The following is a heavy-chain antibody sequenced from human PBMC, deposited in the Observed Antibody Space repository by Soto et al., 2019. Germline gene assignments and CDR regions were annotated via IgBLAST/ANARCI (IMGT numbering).Heavy chain of an antibody. CDR3: ARGRGGYSYGGLDS. D-gene: IGHD5-18*01. CDR1: GGSFSSHY. J-gene: IGHJ4*02. V-gene: IGHV4-34*01. Sequence: SETLSLTCAVSGGSFSSHYWSWIRQPPGKGLKCIDKITHNGSATSNPPHNSRVSISVPTSKTQFAPILNSVTAAATAVYYCARGRGGYSYGGLDSWGQGTMVTVSS. CDR2: ITHNGSA.